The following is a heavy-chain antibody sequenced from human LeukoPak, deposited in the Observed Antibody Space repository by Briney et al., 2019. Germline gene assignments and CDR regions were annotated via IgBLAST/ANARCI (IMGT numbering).Heavy chain of an antibody. CDR3: ARDRLAATVYYGMDV. V-gene: IGHV1-18*01. D-gene: IGHD1-1*01. J-gene: IGHJ6*02. CDR1: GYTFTSYG. CDR2: ITPYNDNT. Sequence: ASVKVSCKASGYTFTSYGISWVRQAPGQGLEWMGWITPYNDNTHYAQKLQGRVTMTTETSMSTAYMELRSLTSDDTAVYYCARDRLAATVYYGMDVWGQGTTVTVSS.